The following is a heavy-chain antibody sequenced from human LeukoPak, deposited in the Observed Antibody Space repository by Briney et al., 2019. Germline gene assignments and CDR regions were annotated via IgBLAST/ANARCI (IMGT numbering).Heavy chain of an antibody. V-gene: IGHV1-2*02. CDR2: IKPDSGAT. Sequence: ASLKVSCKASGYTFTVHYMHWLRQAPGQGLEWMGWIKPDSGATNFAQNFQGRVTMTSDTSINTAYMELSSLTSDDTAVYYCARGYYYDSSGYNDYWGQGTLVTVSS. J-gene: IGHJ4*02. CDR1: GYTFTVHY. CDR3: ARGYYYDSSGYNDY. D-gene: IGHD3-22*01.